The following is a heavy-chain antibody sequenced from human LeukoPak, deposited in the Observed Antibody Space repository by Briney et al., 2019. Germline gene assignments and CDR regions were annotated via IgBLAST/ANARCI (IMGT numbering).Heavy chain of an antibody. CDR2: INPNSGGT. CDR1: GYTFTGYY. J-gene: IGHJ2*01. CDR3: ARDPHSGSYWYFDL. Sequence: ASVKVSCKASGYTFTGYYMHWVRQAPGQGLEWMGWINPNSGGTNYARKFQGRVTMTRDTSISTAYMELSRLRSDDTAVYYCARDPHSGSYWYFDLWGRGTLVTVSS. D-gene: IGHD1-26*01. V-gene: IGHV1-2*02.